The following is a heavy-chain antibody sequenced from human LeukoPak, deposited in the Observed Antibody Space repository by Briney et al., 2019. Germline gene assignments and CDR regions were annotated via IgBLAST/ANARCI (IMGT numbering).Heavy chain of an antibody. Sequence: PGRSLRLSCAASGFTFRSYGMHWVRQAPGKGLEWVAAISYDGSNKYHADSVKGRFTISRDNSKNTLYLQMNSLRAEDTAVYYCAKDKTGYYYDSSGYLDYWGQGTLVTVSS. V-gene: IGHV3-30*18. CDR3: AKDKTGYYYDSSGYLDY. CDR2: ISYDGSNK. CDR1: GFTFRSYG. J-gene: IGHJ4*02. D-gene: IGHD3-22*01.